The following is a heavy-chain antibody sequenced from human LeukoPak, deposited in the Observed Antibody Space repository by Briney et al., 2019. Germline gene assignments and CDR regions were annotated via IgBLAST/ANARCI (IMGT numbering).Heavy chain of an antibody. V-gene: IGHV3-53*01. Sequence: GGSLRLSCAASGFTVSSNYMSWVRQAPGKGLEWVSVIYSGGSTYYADSVKGRFTISRDNSKNTLYLQMNSLRAEDTAVYYCARDVLNSGSPFDYWGQGTLVTVSS. J-gene: IGHJ4*02. D-gene: IGHD6-19*01. CDR3: ARDVLNSGSPFDY. CDR2: IYSGGST. CDR1: GFTVSSNY.